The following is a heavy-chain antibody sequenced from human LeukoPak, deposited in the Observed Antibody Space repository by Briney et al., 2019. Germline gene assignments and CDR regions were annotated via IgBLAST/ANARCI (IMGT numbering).Heavy chain of an antibody. CDR2: VYTSGTT. CDR3: ARAPGSSGLRDAFDI. J-gene: IGHJ3*02. V-gene: IGHV4-4*07. D-gene: IGHD3-22*01. Sequence: SETLSLTCTVSGVSMNDYYWSWIRQPAGKGLEWIGFVYTSGTTNYNPSLKGRVTISKATSNNQFSLTLRSVTAADTAVYYCARAPGSSGLRDAFDIWGQGTMVTVSS. CDR1: GVSMNDYY.